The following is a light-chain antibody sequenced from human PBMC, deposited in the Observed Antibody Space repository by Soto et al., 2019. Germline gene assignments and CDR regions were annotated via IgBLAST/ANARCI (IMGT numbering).Light chain of an antibody. CDR3: QQYNGWPYT. Sequence: EIVMTQSPATLSVSPGERATLSCRASQSVSRNLAWYRQKPGQAPRLLIYGASTRATGIPARFSGSGSGTEFTLTISSLQSEDFAVYYCQQYNGWPYTFGQGTKADIK. V-gene: IGKV3-15*01. J-gene: IGKJ2*01. CDR1: QSVSRN. CDR2: GAS.